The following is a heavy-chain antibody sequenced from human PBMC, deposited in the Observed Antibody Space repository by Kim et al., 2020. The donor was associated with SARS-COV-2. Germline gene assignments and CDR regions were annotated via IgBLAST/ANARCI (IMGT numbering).Heavy chain of an antibody. CDR3: TTRFGERRNDAFDI. Sequence: GGSLRLSCAASGFTFSNAWMSWVRQAPGKGLEWVGRIKSKTDGGTTDYAAPVKGRFTISRDDSKNTLYLQMNSLKTEDTAVYYCTTRFGERRNDAFDIWGQGTMVTVSS. CDR1: GFTFSNAW. CDR2: IKSKTDGGTT. D-gene: IGHD3-10*01. V-gene: IGHV3-15*01. J-gene: IGHJ3*02.